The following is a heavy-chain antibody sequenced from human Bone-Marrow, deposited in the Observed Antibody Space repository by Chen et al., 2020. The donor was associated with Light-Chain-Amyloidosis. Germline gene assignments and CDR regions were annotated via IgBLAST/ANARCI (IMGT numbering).Heavy chain of an antibody. J-gene: IGHJ4*02. CDR2: VSGSTVSK. V-gene: IGHV3-23*04. CDR3: TRKGGYFDF. CDR1: GFNFSSFG. D-gene: IGHD3-10*01. Sequence: EVQLVESGGGLVQPGGSLRLSCATSGFNFSSFGMSWVRQAPGKGLEWVSTVSGSTVSKYYGGAGKGRFIISWDNSKSTLYLQMNSLRAGDTAVYFCTRKGGYFDFWGQGSLVTVSS.